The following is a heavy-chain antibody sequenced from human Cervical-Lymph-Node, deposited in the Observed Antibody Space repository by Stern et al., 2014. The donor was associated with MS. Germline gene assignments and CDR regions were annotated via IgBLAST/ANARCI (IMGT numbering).Heavy chain of an antibody. CDR1: AYTITDYY. V-gene: IGHV1-2*02. D-gene: IGHD3-10*01. CDR3: ARGGGYSYSTLDY. Sequence: QLVQSGAEVKKPGASVKVSCKASAYTITDYYTHWVRQAPGHGLEWMGWINPNSGGTYSAQKFQGRLTMTGDPSISTAYMELSSLRSDDTAVYYCARGGGYSYSTLDYWGQGTQVTVSS. CDR2: INPNSGGT. J-gene: IGHJ4*02.